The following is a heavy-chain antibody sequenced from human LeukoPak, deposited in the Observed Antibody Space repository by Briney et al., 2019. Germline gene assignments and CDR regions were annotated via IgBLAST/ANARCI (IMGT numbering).Heavy chain of an antibody. CDR1: GFTFSSHA. Sequence: GGSLRLSCAASGFTFSSHAMSWVRQAPGKGLEWVSSLSGSGGSTYHADSVKGRFSISRDNSKNTRYLQLNSLRAEDTAVYYCAKGGSTSRVTTSRVVFGYYYYMDVWAKGPRSPSP. CDR2: LSGSGGST. V-gene: IGHV3-23*01. CDR3: AKGGSTSRVTTSRVVFGYYYYMDV. J-gene: IGHJ6*03. D-gene: IGHD4-17*01.